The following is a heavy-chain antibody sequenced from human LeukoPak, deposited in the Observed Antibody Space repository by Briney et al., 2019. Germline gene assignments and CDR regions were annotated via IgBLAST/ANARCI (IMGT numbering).Heavy chain of an antibody. CDR2: MNPNSGNT. V-gene: IGHV1-8*01. J-gene: IGHJ4*02. Sequence: ASVKVSCKGSGYTFTRYDSNGVRQASGQGGEWMGWMNPNSGNTDYAQKFQGRVTMTRNTSISTAYMELSSLRSEDTAVYYCATAGSRYSSDWGQGTLVTVSS. CDR3: ATAGSRYSSD. D-gene: IGHD6-19*01. CDR1: GYTFTRYD.